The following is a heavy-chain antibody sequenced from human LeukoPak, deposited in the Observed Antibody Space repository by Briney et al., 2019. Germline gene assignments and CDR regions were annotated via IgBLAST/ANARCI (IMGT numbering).Heavy chain of an antibody. V-gene: IGHV3-53*01. CDR2: IYSGGST. Sequence: PGGSLRLSCTASGFIFRDYVMSWVRQAPGKGPEWVSVIYSGGSTYYADSVKGRFTISRDNSKNTLYLQMNSLRAEDTAVYYCASWNYYDSSGLNWFDPWGQGTLVTVSS. J-gene: IGHJ5*02. CDR3: ASWNYYDSSGLNWFDP. CDR1: GFIFRDYV. D-gene: IGHD3-22*01.